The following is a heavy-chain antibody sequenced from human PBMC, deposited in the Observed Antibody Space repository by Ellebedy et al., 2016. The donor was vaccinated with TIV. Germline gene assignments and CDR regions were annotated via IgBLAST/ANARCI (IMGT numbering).Heavy chain of an antibody. D-gene: IGHD3-22*01. J-gene: IGHJ5*02. V-gene: IGHV1-3*01. Sequence: ASVKVSXXASGYTFTSYAMHWVRQAPGQRLEWMGWINAGNGNTKYSQKFQGRVTITRDTSASTAYMELSSLRSEDTAVYYCASHYYDSSGYYFRWFDPWGQGTLVTVSS. CDR2: INAGNGNT. CDR1: GYTFTSYA. CDR3: ASHYYDSSGYYFRWFDP.